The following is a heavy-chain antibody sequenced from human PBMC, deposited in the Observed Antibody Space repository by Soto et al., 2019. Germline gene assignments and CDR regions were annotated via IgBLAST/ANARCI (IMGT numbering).Heavy chain of an antibody. D-gene: IGHD6-6*01. J-gene: IGHJ4*02. CDR1: GYTFPSHY. V-gene: IGHV1-46*01. CDR3: ARDLGIAARPFDY. CDR2: INPSGGST. Sequence: ASVKVSCKASGYTFPSHYMHWVRQAPGQGLEWMGIINPSGGSTSYAQKFQGRVTMTRDTSTSTVYMELSSLRSEDTAVYYCARDLGIAARPFDYWGQGTLVTVSS.